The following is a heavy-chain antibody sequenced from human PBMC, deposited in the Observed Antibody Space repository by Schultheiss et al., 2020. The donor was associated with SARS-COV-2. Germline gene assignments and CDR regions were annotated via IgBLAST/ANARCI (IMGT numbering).Heavy chain of an antibody. CDR2: INHSGST. J-gene: IGHJ4*02. Sequence: SETLSLTCTVSGGSISNGAYYWSWIRQHPGKGLEWIGEINHSGSTNYNPSLKSRVTISVDTSKNQFSLKLSSVTAADTAVYYCARQITIILHYYDSSGYYHYFDYWGQGTLVTVSS. CDR3: ARQITIILHYYDSSGYYHYFDY. V-gene: IGHV4-39*01. CDR1: GGSISNGAYY. D-gene: IGHD3-22*01.